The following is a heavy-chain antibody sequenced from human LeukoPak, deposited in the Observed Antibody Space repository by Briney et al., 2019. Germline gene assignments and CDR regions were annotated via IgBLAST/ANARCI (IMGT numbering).Heavy chain of an antibody. CDR3: ARGRDFSGRLRYFDWLSYYYYYYMDV. J-gene: IGHJ6*03. CDR1: GYTFTSYD. Sequence: GASVKVSCKASGYTFTSYDINWVRQATGQGLEWMGWMNPNSGNTGYAQKFQGRVTMTRNTSISTAYMELSSLRSEDTAVYYCARGRDFSGRLRYFDWLSYYYYYYMDVWGKGTTVTISS. V-gene: IGHV1-8*01. D-gene: IGHD3-9*01. CDR2: MNPNSGNT.